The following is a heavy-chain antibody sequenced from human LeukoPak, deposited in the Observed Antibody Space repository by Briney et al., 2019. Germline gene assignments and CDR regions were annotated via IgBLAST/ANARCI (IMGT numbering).Heavy chain of an antibody. V-gene: IGHV4-4*07. D-gene: IGHD6-19*01. Sequence: SETLSLTCTVSGGSISSYYWTWIRQPAGKGLEWIGRVYSSGSTNYNPSLRSRVSMSVATSKSQFSLKLTSVTAADTAVYYCARDPVSSGRNWFDPWGQGTLVTVSA. J-gene: IGHJ5*02. CDR3: ARDPVSSGRNWFDP. CDR2: VYSSGST. CDR1: GGSISSYY.